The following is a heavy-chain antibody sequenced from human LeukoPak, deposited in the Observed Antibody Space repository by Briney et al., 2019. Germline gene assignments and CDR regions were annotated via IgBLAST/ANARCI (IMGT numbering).Heavy chain of an antibody. D-gene: IGHD3-10*01. V-gene: IGHV4-34*01. CDR3: ARGGSGTGSYYY. CDR1: SGPLSGHY. J-gene: IGHJ4*02. CDR2: SRHSGST. Sequence: PETLSLTCAVFSGPLSGHYWGWIRPPPGKGLEWIGESRHSGSTTYNPSPTRRVTISVDTSKNQFSLMLNSVTAADTAVYYCARGGSGTGSYYYWGQGALVTVSS.